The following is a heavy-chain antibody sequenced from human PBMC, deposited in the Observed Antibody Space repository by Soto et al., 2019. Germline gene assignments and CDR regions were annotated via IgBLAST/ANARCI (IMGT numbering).Heavy chain of an antibody. J-gene: IGHJ4*02. Sequence: LSLTCAVYGGSFSGYYWSWIRQPPGKGLEWIGEINHSGSTNYNPSLKSRVTISVDTSKNQFSLKLSSVTAADTAVYYCARGIYCGGDCYGGVPYYFDYWGQGTLVTVSS. CDR2: INHSGST. D-gene: IGHD2-21*02. V-gene: IGHV4-34*01. CDR3: ARGIYCGGDCYGGVPYYFDY. CDR1: GGSFSGYY.